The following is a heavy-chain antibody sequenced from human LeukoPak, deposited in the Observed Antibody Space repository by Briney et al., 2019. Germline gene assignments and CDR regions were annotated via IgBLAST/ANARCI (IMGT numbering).Heavy chain of an antibody. CDR2: FSSSSSYI. CDR3: ARDPRITMIVAASFYFDY. J-gene: IGHJ4*02. Sequence: GGSLRLSCAASGFTFSSYSMNWVRQAPGKGLEWVSSFSSSSSYIYYADSVKGRFTISRDNAKNSLYLQMNSLRAEDTAVYYCARDPRITMIVAASFYFDYWGQGTLVTVSS. CDR1: GFTFSSYS. D-gene: IGHD3-22*01. V-gene: IGHV3-21*01.